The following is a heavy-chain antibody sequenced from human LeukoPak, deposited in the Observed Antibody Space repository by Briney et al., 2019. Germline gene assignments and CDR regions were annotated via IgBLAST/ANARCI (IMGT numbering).Heavy chain of an antibody. J-gene: IGHJ4*02. V-gene: IGHV3-23*01. Sequence: GGSLRLSCAASGFTFSNYAMNWVRQAPGKGLEWVSAISGSGGSRYYADSVKGRFTISRDNSKNTLYLQMNSLRAEDTAVYYCAREHYDSSGYYPHDWGQGTLVTVSS. D-gene: IGHD3-22*01. CDR3: AREHYDSSGYYPHD. CDR2: ISGSGGSR. CDR1: GFTFSNYA.